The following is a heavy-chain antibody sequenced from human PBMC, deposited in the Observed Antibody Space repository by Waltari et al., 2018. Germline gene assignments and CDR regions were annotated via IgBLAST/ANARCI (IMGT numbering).Heavy chain of an antibody. CDR1: GGTFSSYA. CDR3: ARGALPALSIAVAGKGWYYYGMDV. Sequence: QVQLVQSGAEVKKPGSSVKVSCKASGGTFSSYAISWVRQAPGQGLEWMGGFIPIFGTANYAQKFQGRVTITADESTSTAYMGLSSLRSEDTAVYYCARGALPALSIAVAGKGWYYYGMDVWGQGTTVTVSS. V-gene: IGHV1-69*01. J-gene: IGHJ6*02. CDR2: FIPIFGTA. D-gene: IGHD6-19*01.